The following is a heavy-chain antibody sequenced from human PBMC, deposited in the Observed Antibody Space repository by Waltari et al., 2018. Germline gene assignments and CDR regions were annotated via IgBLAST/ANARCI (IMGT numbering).Heavy chain of an antibody. J-gene: IGHJ4*02. CDR2: MNPNSGNT. Sequence: QVQLVQSGAEVKKPGASVQVSCKASGYTFPSYDINWLRPAAGQGLEWMGWMNPNSGNTGYAQKFQGRVTITRNTSISTAYMELSSLRSEDTAVYYCARVLRYYDSSGYGYWGQGTLVTVSS. V-gene: IGHV1-8*03. CDR1: GYTFPSYD. D-gene: IGHD3-22*01. CDR3: ARVLRYYDSSGYGY.